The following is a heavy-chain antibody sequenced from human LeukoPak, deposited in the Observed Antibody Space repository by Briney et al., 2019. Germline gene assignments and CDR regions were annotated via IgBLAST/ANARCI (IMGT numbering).Heavy chain of an antibody. CDR3: ARSGIFGVGHYYYGMDV. CDR1: GGTFSSYA. CDR2: IIPIFGIA. D-gene: IGHD3-3*01. V-gene: IGHV1-69*04. J-gene: IGHJ6*02. Sequence: GASVKVSCKASGGTFSSYAISWVRQAPGQGLEWMGRIIPIFGIANYAQKFQGRVTITADKSTSTAYMELSSLRSEDTAVYYCARSGIFGVGHYYYGMDVWGQGTTVTVSS.